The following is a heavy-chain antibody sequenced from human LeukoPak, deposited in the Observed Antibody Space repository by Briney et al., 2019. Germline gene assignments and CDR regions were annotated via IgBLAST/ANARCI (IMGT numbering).Heavy chain of an antibody. CDR2: IYSSGNT. CDR1: GVSIIDHD. J-gene: IGHJ4*02. D-gene: IGHD7-27*01. V-gene: IGHV4-4*09. CDR3: ARLKPNYLGTFDS. Sequence: SETLSLTCTVSGVSIIDHDWGWIRQPPGKGLEWIGNIYSSGNTYFNPSLRSRAATSVDTSKNQFSLSLTSVTAADTAMFYCARLKPNYLGTFDSWGQGALVTVSS.